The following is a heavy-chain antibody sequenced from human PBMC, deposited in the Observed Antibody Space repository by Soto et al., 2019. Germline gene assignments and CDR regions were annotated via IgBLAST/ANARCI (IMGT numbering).Heavy chain of an antibody. CDR2: INHSGST. CDR1: GGSFSGYY. Sequence: LSLTCAVYGGSFSGYYWSWIRQPPGKGLEWIGEINHSGSTNYNPSLKSRVTISVDTSKNQFSLKLSSVTAADTAVYYCARLGGAVAPVDYWGQGTLVTVSS. V-gene: IGHV4-34*01. D-gene: IGHD6-19*01. J-gene: IGHJ4*02. CDR3: ARLGGAVAPVDY.